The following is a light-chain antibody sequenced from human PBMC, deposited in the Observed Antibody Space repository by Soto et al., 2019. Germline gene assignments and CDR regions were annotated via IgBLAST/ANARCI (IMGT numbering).Light chain of an antibody. CDR3: CSYSSSSTDV. V-gene: IGLV2-14*01. CDR2: DVS. CDR1: SSDVGGYNY. Sequence: QSALTQPASVSGSPGQSITISCTGTSSDVGGYNYVSWYQQHPGKAPKLMIYDVSNRPSGVSNRFSGSKSGNTASLTISGLQAEDEADYYCCSYSSSSTDVFGTGTQLTVL. J-gene: IGLJ1*01.